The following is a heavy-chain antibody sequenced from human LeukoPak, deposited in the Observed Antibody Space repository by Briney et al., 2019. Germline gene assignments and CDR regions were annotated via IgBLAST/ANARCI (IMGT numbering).Heavy chain of an antibody. CDR1: GFTFSSSA. D-gene: IGHD4-23*01. J-gene: IGHJ3*02. CDR3: ARGVTVSDAFDI. CDR2: ISTNGGST. V-gene: IGHV3-64*01. Sequence: GSLRLSCAASGFTFSSSAMHWVRQAPGKGLEYVSAISTNGGSTYYANSVKGRFTISRDNAKNSLYLQMNSLRAEDTALYYCARGVTVSDAFDIWGQRTMVTVSS.